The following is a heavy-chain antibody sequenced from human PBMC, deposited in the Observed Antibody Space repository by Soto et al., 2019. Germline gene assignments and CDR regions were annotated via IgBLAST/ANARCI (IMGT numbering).Heavy chain of an antibody. D-gene: IGHD6-13*01. Sequence: GGSLRLSCAASGFTVSSNYMSWERQAPGKGLEWVTVIYSGGSTYYADSVKGRFTISRHNSRNTLYLQMNSLRAEDAAVYYCAKEEGGYISAGGTPYYFDYWGQGTQVTVSS. CDR2: IYSGGST. V-gene: IGHV3-53*01. CDR3: AKEEGGYISAGGTPYYFDY. J-gene: IGHJ4*02. CDR1: GFTVSSNY.